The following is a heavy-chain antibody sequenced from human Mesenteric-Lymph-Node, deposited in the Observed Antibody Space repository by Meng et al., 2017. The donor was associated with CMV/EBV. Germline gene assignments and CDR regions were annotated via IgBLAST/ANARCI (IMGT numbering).Heavy chain of an antibody. V-gene: IGHV3-13*01. D-gene: IGHD3-16*01. CDR2: IDTAADT. Sequence: GESLKISCAASGFTFSSYDIHWVRQATGKGLEWVSGIDTAADTYDADSVKGRFIISREHAKNSLYLQMNSLRAGDTAVNYCARAGGLGAFDIWGQGTMVTVSS. CDR1: GFTFSSYD. CDR3: ARAGGLGAFDI. J-gene: IGHJ3*02.